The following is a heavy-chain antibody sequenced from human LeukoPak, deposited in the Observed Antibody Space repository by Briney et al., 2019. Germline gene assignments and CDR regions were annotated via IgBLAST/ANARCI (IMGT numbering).Heavy chain of an antibody. Sequence: PSETLSLTCTVSGGSISSGSYYWGWIRQPPGKGLEWIGSIYYSGSTYYNPSLKSRVTISVDTSKNQFSLKLSSVTAADTAVYYCARLTSKLNRFLNTAMDSYYFDYWGQGTLVTVSS. CDR3: ARLTSKLNRFLNTAMDSYYFDY. V-gene: IGHV4-39*07. J-gene: IGHJ4*02. D-gene: IGHD5-18*01. CDR1: GGSISSGSYY. CDR2: IYYSGST.